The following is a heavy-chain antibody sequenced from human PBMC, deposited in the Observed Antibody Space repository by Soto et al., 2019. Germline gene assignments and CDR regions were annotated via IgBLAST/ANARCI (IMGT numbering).Heavy chain of an antibody. CDR3: ARGGYITIFGVAGGAYYGMDV. J-gene: IGHJ6*02. CDR1: GGSFSGYY. CDR2: INHSGST. Sequence: PSETLSLTCAVYGGSFSGYYWSWIRQPPGKGLEWIGEINHSGSTNYNPSLKSRVTISVDTSKNQFSLKLSSVTAADTAVYYCARGGYITIFGVAGGAYYGMDVWGQGTTVTVSS. D-gene: IGHD3-3*01. V-gene: IGHV4-34*01.